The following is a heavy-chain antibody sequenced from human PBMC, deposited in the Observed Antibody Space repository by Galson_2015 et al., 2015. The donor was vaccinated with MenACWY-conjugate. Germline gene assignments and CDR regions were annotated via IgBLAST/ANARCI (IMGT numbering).Heavy chain of an antibody. V-gene: IGHV3-7*03. J-gene: IGHJ4*02. Sequence: MSWVRQAPGKGLEWVANIKQDGREKNYVDSVKGRFTISRDNAGNSVYLQMDSLRVEDTAVYYCARDTRGHFDYWGQGTLVTFSS. CDR3: ARDTRGHFDY. CDR2: IKQDGREK.